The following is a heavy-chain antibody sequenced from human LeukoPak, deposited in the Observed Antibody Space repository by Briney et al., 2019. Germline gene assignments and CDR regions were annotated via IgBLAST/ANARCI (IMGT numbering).Heavy chain of an antibody. V-gene: IGHV3-33*01. J-gene: IGHJ4*02. CDR2: IWYDGSNK. Sequence: GGSLRLSCAASGFTFSSYGMHWVRQAPGKGLEGVAVIWYDGSNKYYADSVKGRFTISRDNSKNTLYLQMNSLRAEDTAVYYCARDVEGTLDYWGQGTLVTVSS. CDR1: GFTFSSYG. D-gene: IGHD1-14*01. CDR3: ARDVEGTLDY.